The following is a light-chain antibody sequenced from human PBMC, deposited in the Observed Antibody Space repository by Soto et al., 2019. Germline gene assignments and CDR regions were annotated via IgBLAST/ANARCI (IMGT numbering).Light chain of an antibody. V-gene: IGLV2-8*01. CDR3: SSYAGTNNNII. J-gene: IGLJ2*01. CDR1: SNDVGGYNY. Sequence: QSVLTQPPSASGSPGQSVTMSCTGTSNDVGGYNYVSWYQQHPGKAPKLMISEVGKRPPGVPDRFSGSKSGNTASLTVSGLQAEDEADYYCSSYAGTNNNIIFGGGTQLTAL. CDR2: EVG.